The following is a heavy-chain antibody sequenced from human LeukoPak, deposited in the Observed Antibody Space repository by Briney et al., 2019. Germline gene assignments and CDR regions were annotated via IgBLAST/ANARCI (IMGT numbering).Heavy chain of an antibody. CDR2: ISAYSGNT. D-gene: IGHD2-2*01. CDR3: ARDPGLGYCSSPSSQTLDY. J-gene: IGHJ4*02. CDR1: GYTFTNYG. Sequence: ASVKVSCKASGYTFTNYGIFWVRQAPGQGLEWMGWISAYSGNTNYAQKLQGRVTMTTETSTSTAYMELRSLRSDDTAVYYCARDPGLGYCSSPSSQTLDYWGQGTLVTVSS. V-gene: IGHV1-18*01.